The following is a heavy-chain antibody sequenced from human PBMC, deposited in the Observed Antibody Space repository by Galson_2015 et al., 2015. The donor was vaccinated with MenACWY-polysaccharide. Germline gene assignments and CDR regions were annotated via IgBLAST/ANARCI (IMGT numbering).Heavy chain of an antibody. D-gene: IGHD4-23*01. CDR3: TKGAVGFNGFDP. V-gene: IGHV3-23*01. CDR1: GSTFSNYA. CDR2: ITGTADTI. J-gene: IGHJ5*02. Sequence: SLRLSCAASGSTFSNYAMSWVRQAPGKGLEWVSAITGTADTIYCADTVKGRFTISRDNSKNTLYLQMNSLRVEDTAAYYCTKGAVGFNGFDPWGQGTLVTVSS.